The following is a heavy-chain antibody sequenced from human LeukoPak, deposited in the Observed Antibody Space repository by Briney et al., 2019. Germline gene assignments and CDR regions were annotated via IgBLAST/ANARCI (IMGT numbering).Heavy chain of an antibody. Sequence: PGGSLRLSCAASGFTFSSYAMSWVRQAPGKGLELVSGISGSVISTYYADSVKGRFTISRDNSKNTLYLQMNSLRAEDTAVYYCANRGAEVGATVAPGDYWGQGTLVTVSS. CDR1: GFTFSSYA. D-gene: IGHD1-26*01. CDR2: ISGSVIST. J-gene: IGHJ4*02. V-gene: IGHV3-23*01. CDR3: ANRGAEVGATVAPGDY.